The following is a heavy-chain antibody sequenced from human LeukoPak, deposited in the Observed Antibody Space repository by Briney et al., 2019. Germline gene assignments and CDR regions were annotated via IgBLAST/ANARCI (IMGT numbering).Heavy chain of an antibody. CDR1: GFTVSSNY. J-gene: IGHJ4*02. Sequence: GGSLRLSCAASGFTVSSNYMSWVRQAPGKGLEWVSVIYSGGSTYYADSVKGRFTISRDNSKNTLYLQMNSLRAEDTAVYYCARDSSGWHKFDYWGRGTLVTVSS. CDR3: ARDSSGWHKFDY. D-gene: IGHD6-19*01. CDR2: IYSGGST. V-gene: IGHV3-66*01.